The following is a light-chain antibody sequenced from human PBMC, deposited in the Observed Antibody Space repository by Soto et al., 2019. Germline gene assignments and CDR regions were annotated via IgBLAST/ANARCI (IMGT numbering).Light chain of an antibody. Sequence: QSALTQPASVSGSPGQSVTISCTRTSSDVGAYNYFPWYQQHPGKAPKLMIFEVSYRPSGVSNRFSGSKSGNTASLTISGLQAEDEADYYCSSYTGSTFVIFGGGTKVTVL. CDR2: EVS. CDR1: SSDVGAYNY. CDR3: SSYTGSTFVI. J-gene: IGLJ2*01. V-gene: IGLV2-14*03.